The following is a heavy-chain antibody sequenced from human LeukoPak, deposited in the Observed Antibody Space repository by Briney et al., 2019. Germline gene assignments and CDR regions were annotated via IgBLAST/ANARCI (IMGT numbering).Heavy chain of an antibody. CDR2: IYYSGST. V-gene: IGHV4-59*01. CDR3: ARDSGYSYGTGYYYYGMDV. J-gene: IGHJ6*02. Sequence: SETLSLTCTVSGGSITNYYWSWIRQPPGRGLEWIGYIYYSGSTNYNPSLKSRVTISVDTSKNQFSLKLSSVTAADTAVYYCARDSGYSYGTGYYYYGMDVWGQGTTVTVSS. CDR1: GGSITNYY. D-gene: IGHD5-18*01.